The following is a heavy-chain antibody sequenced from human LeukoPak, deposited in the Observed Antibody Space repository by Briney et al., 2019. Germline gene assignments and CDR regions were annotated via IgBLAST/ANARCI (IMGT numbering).Heavy chain of an antibody. CDR2: INHSGST. D-gene: IGHD3-22*01. CDR3: ERPLVVGTNDAFEI. J-gene: IGHJ3*02. V-gene: IGHV4-34*01. Sequence: PSETLSLTCAVYGGSFSGYHWSWIRQPPGKGVGWIGEINHSGSTNYNPSLKSRVTLSVDTSKKQFSLKLTSVTAADTAVYYCERPLVVGTNDAFEIWGQGTMVTVSS. CDR1: GGSFSGYH.